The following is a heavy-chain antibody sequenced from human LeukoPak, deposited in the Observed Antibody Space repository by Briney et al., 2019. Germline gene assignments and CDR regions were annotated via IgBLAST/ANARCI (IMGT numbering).Heavy chain of an antibody. D-gene: IGHD4-23*01. Sequence: ASVKVSCKASGYTFTAYYMHWVRQAPGQGLEWMGRINPDSGVTNYAQKFQGRVTMTRDTSISTAYMELSGLRSDDTAVYYCATNSRTDFDYWDQGTLVTVSS. CDR2: INPDSGVT. CDR1: GYTFTAYY. J-gene: IGHJ4*02. CDR3: ATNSRTDFDY. V-gene: IGHV1-2*06.